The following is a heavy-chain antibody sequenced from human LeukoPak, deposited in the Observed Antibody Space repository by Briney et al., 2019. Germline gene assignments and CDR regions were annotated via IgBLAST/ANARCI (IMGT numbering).Heavy chain of an antibody. J-gene: IGHJ4*01. CDR1: GYSISSGYY. V-gene: IGHV4-38-2*01. D-gene: IGHD3-22*01. CDR3: ATEGTNHYDTSGYYYY. Sequence: SETLSLTCAVSGYSISSGYYWGWIRPPPGKGLEWIGSIYHSGSTYYNPSLKSRVTISVDTSKNQFSLKLSSVTAADTAVYYCATEGTNHYDTSGYYYYWGQGTLVTVSS. CDR2: IYHSGST.